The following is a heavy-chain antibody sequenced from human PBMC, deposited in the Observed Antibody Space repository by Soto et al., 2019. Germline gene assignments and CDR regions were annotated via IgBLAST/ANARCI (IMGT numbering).Heavy chain of an antibody. D-gene: IGHD3-9*01. CDR2: ISGSGGST. CDR3: ATDYDILTGPERPYYYYMDV. J-gene: IGHJ6*03. Sequence: GGSLRLSCAASGFTFSSYAMSWVRQAPGKGLEWVSAISGSGGSTYYADSVKGRFTISRDNSKNTLYLQMNSLRAEDTAVYYCATDYDILTGPERPYYYYMDVWGKGTTVTVSS. CDR1: GFTFSSYA. V-gene: IGHV3-23*01.